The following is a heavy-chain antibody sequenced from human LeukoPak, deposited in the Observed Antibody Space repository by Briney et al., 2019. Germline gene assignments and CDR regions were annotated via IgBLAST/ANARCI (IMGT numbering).Heavy chain of an antibody. CDR3: VRERYSNDYEA. CDR1: GFTVESKR. CDR2: IYSGGDT. J-gene: IGHJ5*02. V-gene: IGHV3-53*01. D-gene: IGHD6-25*01. Sequence: PGGSLRLSCAASGFTVESKRMSWVRQAPGKGLEWVSTIYSGGDTYYADSVKGRFTISRDNSKNTLYLQMNSLRAEDTAVCYCVRERYSNDYEAWGQGTLVTVSS.